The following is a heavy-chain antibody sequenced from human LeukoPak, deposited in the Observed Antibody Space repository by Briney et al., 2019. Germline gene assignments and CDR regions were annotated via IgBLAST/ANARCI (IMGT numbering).Heavy chain of an antibody. J-gene: IGHJ4*02. CDR2: INPSGGST. CDR1: GYTFTNYY. CDR3: ARAGEWLVHFDY. Sequence: ASVKVSCKASGYTFTNYYMHWVRQAPGQGLEWMGIINPSGGSTKYAQKFQGRVNMTRDTSTSTVYMELSSLRSEDTAVYYCARAGEWLVHFDYWGQGTLVTVSS. V-gene: IGHV1-46*01. D-gene: IGHD6-19*01.